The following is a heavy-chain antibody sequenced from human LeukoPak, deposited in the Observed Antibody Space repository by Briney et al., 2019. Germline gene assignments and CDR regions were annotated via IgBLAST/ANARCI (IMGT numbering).Heavy chain of an antibody. CDR1: GFTFSSYA. J-gene: IGHJ4*02. V-gene: IGHV3-23*01. CDR2: ISGSGGST. CDR3: GKRDSCYDPGQL. D-gene: IGHD5-12*01. Sequence: SGGSLRLSCAASGFTFSSYAMSWVRQAPGKGLEWVSAISGSGGSTYYADSVKGRFTISRDNSKNTLYLQMNSLRAEDTAVYYCGKRDSCYDPGQLGGQGTLVTVSS.